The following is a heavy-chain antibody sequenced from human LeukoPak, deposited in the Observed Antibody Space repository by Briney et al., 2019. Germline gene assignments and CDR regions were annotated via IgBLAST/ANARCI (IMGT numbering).Heavy chain of an antibody. CDR2: ISGSGGST. CDR3: AKGLLYSSSVSDY. V-gene: IGHV3-23*01. D-gene: IGHD6-13*01. CDR1: GFTFSSYA. J-gene: IGHJ4*02. Sequence: PGGSLRLSCAASGFTFSSYAMSWVRQAPGKGLEWVSAISGSGGSTYYADSVRGRFTISRDNSKNTLYLQMNSLRAEDTAVYYCAKGLLYSSSVSDYWGQGTLVTASS.